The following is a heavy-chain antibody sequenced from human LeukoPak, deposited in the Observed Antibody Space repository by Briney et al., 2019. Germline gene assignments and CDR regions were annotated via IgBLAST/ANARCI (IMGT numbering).Heavy chain of an antibody. J-gene: IGHJ5*02. V-gene: IGHV4-59*01. CDR1: GGSISGYY. CDR3: ARGVSPTYYYDSSGRKGWFDP. D-gene: IGHD3-22*01. CDR2: LYYMRGA. Sequence: SETLSLTCTVSGGSISGYYWSWSRQPPGKGVEWIGNLYYMRGAWYKSSLKSRVTISVDTSKNQFSLKLSSVTAADTAVYYCARGVSPTYYYDSSGRKGWFDPWGQGTLVTVPS.